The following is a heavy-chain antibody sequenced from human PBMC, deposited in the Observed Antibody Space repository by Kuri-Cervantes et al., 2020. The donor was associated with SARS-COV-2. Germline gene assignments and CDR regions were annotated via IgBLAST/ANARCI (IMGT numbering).Heavy chain of an antibody. V-gene: IGHV4-39*07. CDR2: INHSGST. CDR1: GGSVSSGSYY. J-gene: IGHJ4*02. D-gene: IGHD2-2*01. Sequence: LSCSVSGGSVSSGSYYWSWIRQPPGKGLEWIGEINHSGSTNYNPSLKSRVTISVDTSKNQFSLKLSSVTAADTAVYYCARGLRGVVPAAITVDYWGQGTLVTVSS. CDR3: ARGLRGVVPAAITVDY.